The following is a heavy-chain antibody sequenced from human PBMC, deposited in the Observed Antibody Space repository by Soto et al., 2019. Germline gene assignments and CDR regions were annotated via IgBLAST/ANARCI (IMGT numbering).Heavy chain of an antibody. CDR3: ARGRGAAADYFDF. J-gene: IGHJ4*02. CDR1: GFTFSDYY. Sequence: QVQLVESGGGLVKPGGSLRLSCAVSGFTFSDYYMTWIRQAPRKRLEWVSYISSSTSHTNYADSVKGRFTISRDNAKNSLFLQMTSLRAEDTAVYYCARGRGAAADYFDFWGQGTLVTVSS. D-gene: IGHD6-13*01. CDR2: ISSSTSHT. V-gene: IGHV3-11*05.